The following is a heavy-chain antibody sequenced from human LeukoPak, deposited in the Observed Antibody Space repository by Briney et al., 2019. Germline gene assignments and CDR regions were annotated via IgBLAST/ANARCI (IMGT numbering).Heavy chain of an antibody. CDR1: GFTFSSYV. Sequence: GGSLRLSCVASGFTFSSYVMSWIRQTPGKGLEWISAINGNGGKTYYADSVKGRFTISRDNSKNTLYLQMNSLRAEDTAVYYCAKDGVVVVPAARGGGQGTLVTVSS. J-gene: IGHJ4*02. D-gene: IGHD2-2*01. CDR3: AKDGVVVVPAARG. V-gene: IGHV3-23*01. CDR2: INGNGGKT.